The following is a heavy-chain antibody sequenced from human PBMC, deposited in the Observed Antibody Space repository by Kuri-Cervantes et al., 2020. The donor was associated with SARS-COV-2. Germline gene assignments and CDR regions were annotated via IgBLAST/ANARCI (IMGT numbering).Heavy chain of an antibody. D-gene: IGHD1-26*01. CDR3: AYPRGDSGSYYGEYFQH. CDR2: ISYDGSNK. CDR1: GFTFSSYA. Sequence: GGSLRLSCAASGFTFSSYAMHWVRQAPGKGLEWVAVISYDGSNKYYADSVKGRFTISRDNPKNTLYLQMNSLRAEDTAVYYCAYPRGDSGSYYGEYFQHWGQGTLVTVSS. V-gene: IGHV3-30*01. J-gene: IGHJ1*01.